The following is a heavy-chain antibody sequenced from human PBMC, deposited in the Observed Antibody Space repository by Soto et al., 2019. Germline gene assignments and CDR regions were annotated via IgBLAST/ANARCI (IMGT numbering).Heavy chain of an antibody. CDR3: ARAHTTVTTSGVYHKRNWFDP. D-gene: IGHD4-17*01. CDR2: INPNSGGT. CDR1: GYTFTGYY. J-gene: IGHJ5*02. V-gene: IGHV1-2*02. Sequence: AASVKVSCKASGYTFTGYYMHWVRQAPGQGLEWMGWINPNSGGTNYAQKFQGRVTMTRDTSISTAYMELSRLRSDDTAVYYCARAHTTVTTSGVYHKRNWFDPWGQGTLDTVSS.